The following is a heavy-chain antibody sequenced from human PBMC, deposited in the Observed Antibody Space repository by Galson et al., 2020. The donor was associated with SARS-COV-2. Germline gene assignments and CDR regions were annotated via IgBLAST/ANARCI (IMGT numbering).Heavy chain of an antibody. J-gene: IGHJ4*02. CDR1: GGSISSGSYY. D-gene: IGHD2-8*01. CDR2: IYTSGST. V-gene: IGHV4-61*02. CDR3: ARERSGYCTNGVCPPSGYFDY. Sequence: SETLSLTCTVSGGSISSGSYYWSWIRQPAGKGLEWIGRIYTSGSTNYNPSLKSRVTISVDTSKNQFSLKLSSVTAADTAVYYCARERSGYCTNGVCPPSGYFDYWGQGTLVTVSS.